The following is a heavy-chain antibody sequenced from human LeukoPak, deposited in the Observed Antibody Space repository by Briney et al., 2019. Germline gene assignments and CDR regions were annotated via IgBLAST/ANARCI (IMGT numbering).Heavy chain of an antibody. Sequence: GGSLRLSSAASGFTFSSYSMNWVRQAPGKGREWVSSISSSSSYIYYADSVKGRFTISRDNTKNSLYLQMNSLRAEDTAVYYCARLLEQQLVLDYWGQGTLVTVSS. V-gene: IGHV3-21*01. CDR1: GFTFSSYS. J-gene: IGHJ4*02. D-gene: IGHD6-13*01. CDR3: ARLLEQQLVLDY. CDR2: ISSSSSYI.